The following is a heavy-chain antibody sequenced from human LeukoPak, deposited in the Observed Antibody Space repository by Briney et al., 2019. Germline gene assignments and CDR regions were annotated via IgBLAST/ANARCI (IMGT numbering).Heavy chain of an antibody. Sequence: GGSLKISCKGSGYSFTTYWIGWVRQLPGKGLEWMGIIYPGDSDATYSPSFQGQVNISADKSISTAYLQWSSLKASDTAMYYCARTYYYDSSGYYPKYYFDYWGQGTLVTVSS. CDR1: GYSFTTYW. J-gene: IGHJ4*02. D-gene: IGHD3-22*01. CDR2: IYPGDSDA. V-gene: IGHV5-51*01. CDR3: ARTYYYDSSGYYPKYYFDY.